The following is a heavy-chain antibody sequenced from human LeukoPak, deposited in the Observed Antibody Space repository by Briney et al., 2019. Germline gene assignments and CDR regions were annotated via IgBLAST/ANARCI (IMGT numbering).Heavy chain of an antibody. CDR2: ISRSGSTK. J-gene: IGHJ6*03. D-gene: IGHD2-15*01. V-gene: IGHV3-11*01. CDR1: GFTFSDYN. Sequence: GGSLRLSCAASGFTFSDYNMRWIRQAPGKGLEWVSSISRSGSTKYYADSVKGRFTISRDNAKNSLFLQMNSLRAEDTAVYYCARVLRYCSGGNCYSGGLGYMDVWGKGTAVTISS. CDR3: ARVLRYCSGGNCYSGGLGYMDV.